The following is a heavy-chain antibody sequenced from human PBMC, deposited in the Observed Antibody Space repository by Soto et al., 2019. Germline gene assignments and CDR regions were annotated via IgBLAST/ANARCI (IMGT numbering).Heavy chain of an antibody. Sequence: EVQLFESGGGLVQPGGSLRLSCAASGFAFSNYAMHWVRQAPGKGLEWVSSISTSIDATYYADSVKGRFTISRDDSKNTRYLQMNSLRAEDSAVYYCAKDRTVAARNFDYWGQGTQVTVSS. J-gene: IGHJ4*02. CDR1: GFAFSNYA. D-gene: IGHD6-6*01. CDR2: ISTSIDAT. CDR3: AKDRTVAARNFDY. V-gene: IGHV3-23*01.